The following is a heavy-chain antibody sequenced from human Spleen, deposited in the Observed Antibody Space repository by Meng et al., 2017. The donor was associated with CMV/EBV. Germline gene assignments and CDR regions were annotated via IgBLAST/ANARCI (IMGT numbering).Heavy chain of an antibody. J-gene: IGHJ4*02. CDR3: ARRDGYTSEAFDY. D-gene: IGHD5-24*01. V-gene: IGHV5-51*01. CDR2: IDPGDSDA. CDR1: GYSFTNYW. Sequence: KGSGYSFTNYWIGWVRQMPGKGLEWMGIIDPGDSDARYSPPFQGQVSISVDKSISTAYLQWNSLKASDTAMYYCARRDGYTSEAFDYWGQGTLVTVSS.